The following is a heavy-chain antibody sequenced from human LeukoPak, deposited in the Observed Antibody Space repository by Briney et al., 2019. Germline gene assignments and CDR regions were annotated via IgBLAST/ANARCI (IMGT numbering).Heavy chain of an antibody. V-gene: IGHV3-53*01. D-gene: IGHD3-22*01. CDR2: IYSGGST. CDR1: GFAVSSNY. Sequence: GGSLRLSCAASGFAVSSNYMSWVRQAPGKGLEWVSVIYSGGSTYYADSVKGRFTISRDNSKNTLYLQMNSLRAEDTAVYYCARDNYDSSGYYSFDYWGQGTLVTVSS. CDR3: ARDNYDSSGYYSFDY. J-gene: IGHJ4*02.